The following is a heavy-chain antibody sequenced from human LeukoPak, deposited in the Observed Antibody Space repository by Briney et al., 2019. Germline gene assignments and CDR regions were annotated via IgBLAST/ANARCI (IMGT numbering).Heavy chain of an antibody. CDR1: GFTFDDYG. J-gene: IGHJ4*02. CDR2: INWNGGST. CDR3: ARGNGPGRHYFDY. D-gene: IGHD3-10*01. Sequence: GGSLRLSCAASGFTFDDYGMSWVRQAPGKGLEWVSGINWNGGSTGYADSVEGRFTISRDNAKNSLYLQVNSLRAEDTAVYYCARGNGPGRHYFDYWGQGTLVTVSS. V-gene: IGHV3-20*04.